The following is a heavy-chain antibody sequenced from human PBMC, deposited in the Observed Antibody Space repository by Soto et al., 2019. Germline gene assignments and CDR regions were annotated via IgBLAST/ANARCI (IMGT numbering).Heavy chain of an antibody. J-gene: IGHJ6*02. V-gene: IGHV1-2*04. CDR2: INPNSGGT. Sequence: QVQLVQSGAEVKKPGASVKVSCKASGYTFTGYYMHWVRQAPGQGLEWMGWINPNSGGTNYAQKCQGWVTMTRDTSISTAYMELSRLRSDDTAVYYCARDHGLLWFGELSDVYYYGMDVWGQGTTVTVSS. CDR3: ARDHGLLWFGELSDVYYYGMDV. D-gene: IGHD3-10*01. CDR1: GYTFTGYY.